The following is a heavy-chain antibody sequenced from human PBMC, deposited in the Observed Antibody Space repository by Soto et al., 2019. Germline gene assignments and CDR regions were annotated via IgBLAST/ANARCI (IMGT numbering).Heavy chain of an antibody. CDR2: ISYDGSNK. V-gene: IGHV3-30-3*01. CDR3: ARDITMVRGPLYYYYYYGMDV. CDR1: GFTFSSYA. J-gene: IGHJ6*02. D-gene: IGHD3-10*01. Sequence: GSLRLSCAASGFTFSSYAMHWVRQAPGKGLEWVAVISYDGSNKYYADSVKGRFTTSRDNSKNTLYLQMNSLRAEDTAVYYCARDITMVRGPLYYYYYYGMDVWGQGTTVTVSS.